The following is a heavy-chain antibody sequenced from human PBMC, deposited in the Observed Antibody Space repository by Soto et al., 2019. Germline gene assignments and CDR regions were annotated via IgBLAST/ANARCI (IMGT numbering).Heavy chain of an antibody. CDR3: VRAAIAVAGTRIVGGCNWFDP. CDR1: GGSFSGYY. Sequence: NPSETLSLTCAVYGGSFSGYYWSWIRQPPGKGLEWIGEINHSGSTNYNPSLKSRVTISVDTSKNQFSLKLSSVTAADTAVYYCVRAAIAVAGTRIVGGCNWFDPWGQGTLVTVSS. J-gene: IGHJ5*02. D-gene: IGHD6-19*01. V-gene: IGHV4-34*01. CDR2: INHSGST.